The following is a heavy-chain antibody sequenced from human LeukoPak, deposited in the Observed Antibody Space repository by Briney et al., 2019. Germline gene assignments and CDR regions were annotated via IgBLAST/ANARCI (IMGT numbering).Heavy chain of an antibody. D-gene: IGHD1/OR15-1a*01. CDR1: GGSISSSSYY. V-gene: IGHV4-39*01. CDR3: ASQSNKDY. J-gene: IGHJ4*02. CDR2: IYYSGST. Sequence: SYTMSLTCTVAGGSISSSSYYWGWIRQPPGKWLEWIGSIYYSGSTYYNPSLKGRVTISVDTSKNQFSLKLSSVTAADTAVYYCASQSNKDYWGQGTLVTVSS.